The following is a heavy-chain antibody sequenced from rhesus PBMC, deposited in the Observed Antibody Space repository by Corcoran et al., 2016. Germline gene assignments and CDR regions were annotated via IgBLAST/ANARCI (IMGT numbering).Heavy chain of an antibody. CDR2: IYSNSERT. CDR3: AREHGSSGWYFDI. J-gene: IGHJ2*01. D-gene: IGHD4-29*01. V-gene: IGHV4S12*01. CDR1: GGSISSCTW. Sequence: QVQLQESGPGLVKPSETLSLTCAVSGGSISSCTWWSLNRQLPGTVLEWIGGIYSNSERTNYKPSLKRRVTISKDTSKNQFSLKLTSVTAADTAVYYCAREHGSSGWYFDIWGPGTPITISS.